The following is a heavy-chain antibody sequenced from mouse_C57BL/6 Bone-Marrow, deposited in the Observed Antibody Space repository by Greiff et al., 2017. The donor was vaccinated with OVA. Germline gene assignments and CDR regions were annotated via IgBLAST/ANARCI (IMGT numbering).Heavy chain of an antibody. CDR3: ARSGFGSSYAMDY. CDR1: GYTFTSYW. J-gene: IGHJ4*01. CDR2: IDPSDSYT. D-gene: IGHD1-1*01. V-gene: IGHV1-59*01. Sequence: QVQLQQPGAELVRPGTSVKLSCKASGYTFTSYWMHWVKQRPGQGLEWIGVIDPSDSYTTYNQKFKGKATLTVEKSSSTAYMQLSSLTSEDSAVYYCARSGFGSSYAMDYWGQGTSVTVSS.